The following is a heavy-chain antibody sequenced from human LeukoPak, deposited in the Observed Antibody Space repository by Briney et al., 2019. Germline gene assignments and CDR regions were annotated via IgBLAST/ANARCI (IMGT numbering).Heavy chain of an antibody. J-gene: IGHJ4*02. CDR3: ATRSDYDILTGYSYHFDY. V-gene: IGHV4-34*01. D-gene: IGHD3-9*01. Sequence: SETLSLTCAVYGESFSGYYWSWIRQPPGKGLECIGEINHSVSTNYNPSLKSRATIPVDTTKNQFSLKLSSVTAADTAVYYCATRSDYDILTGYSYHFDYWGQGTLVTVSS. CDR1: GESFSGYY. CDR2: INHSVST.